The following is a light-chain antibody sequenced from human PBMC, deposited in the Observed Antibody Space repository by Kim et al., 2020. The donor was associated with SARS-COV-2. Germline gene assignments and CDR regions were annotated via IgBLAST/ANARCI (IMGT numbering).Light chain of an antibody. Sequence: EIMMTQSPATLSVSPGERATLSCRASQSVSSNLAWYQQKPGQAPRLLNYGASTRATGIPARFSGSGSGTEFTLTISSLQSEDFAVYYCQQYNNWPPLTFGGGTKVEIK. CDR1: QSVSSN. V-gene: IGKV3-15*01. CDR2: GAS. J-gene: IGKJ4*01. CDR3: QQYNNWPPLT.